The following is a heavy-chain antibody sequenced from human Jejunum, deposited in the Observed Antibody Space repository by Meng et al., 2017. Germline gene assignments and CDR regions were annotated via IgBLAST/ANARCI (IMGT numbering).Heavy chain of an antibody. CDR3: ARGRDYYGSGNYYNTNWFGP. Sequence: VQLTGAGPGLARPSETLSLTCTVSGASVNSGSYYWSWIRQPPGKGLEWIGFMYYNEKTNYNPSLKSRVTISVDTSKNQFSLKLTSVTAADTAVYYCARGRDYYGSGNYYNTNWFGPWGQGTLVTVSS. CDR2: MYYNEKT. V-gene: IGHV4-61*01. CDR1: GASVNSGSYY. J-gene: IGHJ5*02. D-gene: IGHD3-10*01.